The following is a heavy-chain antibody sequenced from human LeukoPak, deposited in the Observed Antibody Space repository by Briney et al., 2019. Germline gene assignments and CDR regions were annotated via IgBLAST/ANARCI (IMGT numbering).Heavy chain of an antibody. D-gene: IGHD6-13*01. J-gene: IGHJ4*02. V-gene: IGHV3-7*01. Sequence: GGSLRLSCAASGFTFSSYWMSWVRQAPGKGLEWVANIKQDGSEKYYVDSVKGRLTISRDNAKNSLYLQMNSLRAEDTAVYYCARGIAAAGTFYFDYWGQGTLVTVSS. CDR2: IKQDGSEK. CDR1: GFTFSSYW. CDR3: ARGIAAAGTFYFDY.